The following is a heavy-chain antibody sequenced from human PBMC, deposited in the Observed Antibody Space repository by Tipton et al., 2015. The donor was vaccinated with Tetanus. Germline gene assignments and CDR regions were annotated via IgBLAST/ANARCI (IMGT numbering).Heavy chain of an antibody. V-gene: IGHV4-34*01. CDR3: VRGRGLGAYSFGFEF. CDR2: INQRGGI. Sequence: TLSLTCAVSGGSSSSFYWSWIRQPPGKGLEWIGKINQRGGISYNPSLRSRLTISINRSKNQFSLKLTSVTAADTAVYYCVRGRGLGAYSFGFEFWGRGTHVSVSS. D-gene: IGHD5-18*01. CDR1: GGSSSSFY. J-gene: IGHJ4*02.